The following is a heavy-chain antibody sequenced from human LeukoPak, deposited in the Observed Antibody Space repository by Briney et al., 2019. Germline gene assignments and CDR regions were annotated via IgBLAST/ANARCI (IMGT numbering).Heavy chain of an antibody. Sequence: PGGSLRLSCAASGFTFSSYAMSWVRQAPGKRLEWVSAISGSGGSTYYADSVKGRFTISRDNSKNTLYLQMNSLRAEDTAVYYCAKDYYDSSGYLYFDYWGQGTLVTVSS. D-gene: IGHD3-22*01. CDR3: AKDYYDSSGYLYFDY. V-gene: IGHV3-23*01. J-gene: IGHJ4*02. CDR1: GFTFSSYA. CDR2: ISGSGGST.